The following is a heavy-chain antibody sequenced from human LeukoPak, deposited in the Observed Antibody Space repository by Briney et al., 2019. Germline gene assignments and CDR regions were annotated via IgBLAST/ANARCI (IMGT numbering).Heavy chain of an antibody. D-gene: IGHD6-13*01. J-gene: IGHJ6*02. CDR2: IWYDGSNK. V-gene: IGHV3-33*01. Sequence: GGSLRLSCAATGFTFSSYGVHWGRQAPGKGLEWVAVIWYDGSNKYYADSVKGRFTISRDNSKNTLYLQMNSLRAEDTAVYYCARDRLIAAASTLWYYYYGMDVWGQGTTVTVSS. CDR3: ARDRLIAAASTLWYYYYGMDV. CDR1: GFTFSSYG.